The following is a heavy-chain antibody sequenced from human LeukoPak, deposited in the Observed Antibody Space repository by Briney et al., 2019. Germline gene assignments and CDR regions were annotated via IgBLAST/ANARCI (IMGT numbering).Heavy chain of an antibody. CDR1: ELTFSSYG. Sequence: GGSLRLSCAASELTFSSYGMHWVRQAPGKGLEWVAVISYDGSNKYYADSVKGRFTISRDNSKNTLYLQMNSLRAEDTGVYYCAKDRPFLDCWGQGTLVTVSS. V-gene: IGHV3-30*18. J-gene: IGHJ4*02. CDR2: ISYDGSNK. D-gene: IGHD2-21*01. CDR3: AKDRPFLDC.